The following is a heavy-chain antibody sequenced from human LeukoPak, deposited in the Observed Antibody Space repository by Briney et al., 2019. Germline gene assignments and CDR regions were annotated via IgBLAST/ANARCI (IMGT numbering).Heavy chain of an antibody. CDR1: GGSFSGYY. CDR3: ARATKYSSSWYHTRGAVYYFDY. CDR2: INHSGST. V-gene: IGHV4-34*01. Sequence: PSETLSLTCAVYGGSFSGYYWSWIRQPPGKGLEWLGEINHSGSTNYNPSLKSRVTISVDTSKNQFSLKLSSVTAADTAVYYCARATKYSSSWYHTRGAVYYFDYWGQGTLVTVSS. D-gene: IGHD6-13*01. J-gene: IGHJ4*02.